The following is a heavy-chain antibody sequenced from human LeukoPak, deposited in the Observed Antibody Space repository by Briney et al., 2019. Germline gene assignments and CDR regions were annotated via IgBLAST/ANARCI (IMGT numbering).Heavy chain of an antibody. V-gene: IGHV4-39*01. J-gene: IGHJ4*02. CDR3: ASPGGGPTDY. CDR2: IYYSGST. D-gene: IGHD3-16*01. CDR1: GGSISSSTYY. Sequence: PSEILSLTCTVSGGSISSSTYYWGWIRQPPGKGLEWIGSIYYSGSTYYNPSLKSRVTISVDTSKNQFSLKLSSVTAADTAVYYCASPGGGPTDYWGQGTLVTVSS.